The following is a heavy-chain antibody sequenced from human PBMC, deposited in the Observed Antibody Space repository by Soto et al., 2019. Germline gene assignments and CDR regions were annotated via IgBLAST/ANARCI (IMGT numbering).Heavy chain of an antibody. V-gene: IGHV3-23*01. CDR2: ISSSSSST. CDR3: AKDSLVVAAIFSGPYDY. CDR1: GFTFSSYS. D-gene: IGHD2-15*01. J-gene: IGHJ4*02. Sequence: GGSLRLSCAASGFTFSSYSMNWVRQAPGKGLKWVSDISSSSSSTYYADSVKGRFTISRDNSKNTLYLQMNSLRAEDTAVYYCAKDSLVVAAIFSGPYDYWGQGTLVTVSS.